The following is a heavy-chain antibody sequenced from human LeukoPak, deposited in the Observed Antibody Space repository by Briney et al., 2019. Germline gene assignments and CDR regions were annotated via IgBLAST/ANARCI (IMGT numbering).Heavy chain of an antibody. J-gene: IGHJ4*02. CDR1: GGSFSGYS. CDR3: ASRPTGGVATLTGYFDY. Sequence: SETLSLTCAVYGGSFSGYSWTWIRQPSGKGLEWIGEINHSGSTNYNPSLKSRVTISVDTSKNQFSLRLSSVTAADTAVYYCASRPTGGVATLTGYFDYWGQGTLVTVSS. CDR2: INHSGST. D-gene: IGHD5-12*01. V-gene: IGHV4-34*01.